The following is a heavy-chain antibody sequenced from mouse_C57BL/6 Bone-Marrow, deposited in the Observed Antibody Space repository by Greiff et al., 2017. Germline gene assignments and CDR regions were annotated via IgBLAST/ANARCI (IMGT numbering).Heavy chain of an antibody. CDR2: IDPEDGDT. V-gene: IGHV14-1*01. D-gene: IGHD1-1*01. CDR1: GFNIKDYY. Sequence: EVQLQQSGAELVRPGASVKLSCTASGFNIKDYYMHWVKQRPEQGLEWIGRIDPEDGDTEYAPKFQGKATMTADTSSNTAYLQLSSLTSEDTAVYYCTTQGGLYGSGYEDYWGQGTTLTVSA. J-gene: IGHJ2*01. CDR3: TTQGGLYGSGYEDY.